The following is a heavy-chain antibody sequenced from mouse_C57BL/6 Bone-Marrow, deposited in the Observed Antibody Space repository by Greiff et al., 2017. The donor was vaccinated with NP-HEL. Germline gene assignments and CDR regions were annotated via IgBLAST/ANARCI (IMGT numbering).Heavy chain of an antibody. CDR1: GYTFTSYG. V-gene: IGHV1-81*01. D-gene: IGHD1-1*01. CDR3: AREYYYGSSYDYYAMDY. CDR2: IYPRSGNT. J-gene: IGHJ4*01. Sequence: VKLQESGAELARPGASVKLSCKASGYTFTSYGISWVKQRTGQGLEWIGEIYPRSGNTYYNEKFKGKATLTADKSSSTAYMELLSLTSEDSAVYFCAREYYYGSSYDYYAMDYWGQGTSVTVSS.